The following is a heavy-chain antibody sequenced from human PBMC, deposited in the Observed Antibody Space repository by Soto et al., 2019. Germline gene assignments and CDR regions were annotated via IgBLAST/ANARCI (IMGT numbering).Heavy chain of an antibody. V-gene: IGHV1-3*01. D-gene: IGHD2-15*01. CDR2: INAGNGNT. CDR3: ARGPVVVVAAKYNWFDP. Sequence: ASVKVSCKASGYTFTSYAMHWVRQAPGQSLEWMGWINAGNGNTKYSQKFQGRVTITRDTSASTAYMELSSLRSEDTAVYYCARGPVVVVAAKYNWFDPWGQGTLVTVSS. J-gene: IGHJ5*02. CDR1: GYTFTSYA.